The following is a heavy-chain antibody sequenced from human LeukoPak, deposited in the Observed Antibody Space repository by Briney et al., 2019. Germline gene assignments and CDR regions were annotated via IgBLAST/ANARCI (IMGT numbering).Heavy chain of an antibody. V-gene: IGHV3-30*01. CDR1: GFTFSSYA. J-gene: IGHJ4*02. CDR2: ISYDGSNK. CDR3: ARGTYSSDSSGYPFDY. D-gene: IGHD3-22*01. Sequence: SGRSLRLSCAASGFTFSSYAMHWVRQAPGKGLEWVAVISYDGSNKYYADSVKGRFTISRDNSKNTLYLQMNSLRAEDTAVYYCARGTYSSDSSGYPFDYWGQGTLVTVSS.